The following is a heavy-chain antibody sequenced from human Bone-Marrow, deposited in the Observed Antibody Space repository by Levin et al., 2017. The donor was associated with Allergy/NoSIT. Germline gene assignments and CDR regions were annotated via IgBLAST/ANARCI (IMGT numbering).Heavy chain of an antibody. CDR3: ARDADCSGGSCFAGH. Sequence: ASVKVSCKASGVTSRSHAVNWVRQAPGQGLEWLGGIVPIFDSPNYAQRFQGRVTITADESTKTVYMELSSLTSEDTAIYYCARDADCSGGSCFAGHWGQGTPVTVSS. D-gene: IGHD2-15*01. V-gene: IGHV1-69*13. J-gene: IGHJ4*02. CDR2: IVPIFDSP. CDR1: GVTSRSHA.